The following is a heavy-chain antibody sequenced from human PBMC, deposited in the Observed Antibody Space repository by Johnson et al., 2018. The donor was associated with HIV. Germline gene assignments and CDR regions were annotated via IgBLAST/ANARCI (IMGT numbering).Heavy chain of an antibody. CDR3: ARGGRYSESVNDAHDI. Sequence: VQLVESGGGLVQPGGSLRLSCAASGFTFSDYYMSWVRQAPGKGLEWVSGINWNGGSTGYADSVKGRFTISRDNAKNTLHLQMNSLRGEDTAVYYCARGGRYSESVNDAHDIWGQGTKVTVSS. J-gene: IGHJ3*02. CDR2: INWNGGST. V-gene: IGHV3-20*04. D-gene: IGHD1-26*01. CDR1: GFTFSDYY.